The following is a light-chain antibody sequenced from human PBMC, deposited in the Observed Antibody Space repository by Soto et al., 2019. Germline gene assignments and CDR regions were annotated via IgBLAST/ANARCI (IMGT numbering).Light chain of an antibody. J-gene: IGKJ1*01. CDR1: QGISNY. CDR2: AAS. CDR3: QNYNSAPPET. V-gene: IGKV1-27*01. Sequence: DIQMTQSPSSLSASVGDRVTITCRASQGISNYLAWYQQKPGKVPKLLIYAASTLPSGVPSRFRGSGSGTDFNPTISSLQPDAVANYYYQNYNSAPPETFGLGTKVEIK.